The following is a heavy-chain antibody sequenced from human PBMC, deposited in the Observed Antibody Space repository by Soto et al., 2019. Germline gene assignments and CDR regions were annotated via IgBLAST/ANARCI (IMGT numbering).Heavy chain of an antibody. CDR1: GYTFSRHG. V-gene: IGHV1-18*01. CDR3: ARGVGPVPLNIDY. CDR2: ISAYNGNT. Sequence: QVQLVQSGAEVKKPGASVKVSCKASGYTFSRHGISWVRQAPGQGLEWMGWISAYNGNTNHAQHFQGRVTMTPDISPSTAYMELMSLTSDATAVYYCARGVGPVPLNIDYWGQGTLLTVSS. J-gene: IGHJ4*02.